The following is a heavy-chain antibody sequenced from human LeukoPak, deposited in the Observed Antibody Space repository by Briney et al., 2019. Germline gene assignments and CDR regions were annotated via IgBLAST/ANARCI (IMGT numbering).Heavy chain of an antibody. D-gene: IGHD2-2*01. CDR1: GFTFSSYG. CDR3: ARYPDQTIPYYYYYGMDV. J-gene: IGHJ6*02. V-gene: IGHV3-30*03. CDR2: ISYDGSNK. Sequence: GGSLRLSCAASGFTFSSYGMHWVRQAPGKGLEWVAVISYDGSNKYYADSVRGRFTISRDNAKNSLYLQMNSLRAEDTAVYYCARYPDQTIPYYYYYGMDVWGQGTTVTVSS.